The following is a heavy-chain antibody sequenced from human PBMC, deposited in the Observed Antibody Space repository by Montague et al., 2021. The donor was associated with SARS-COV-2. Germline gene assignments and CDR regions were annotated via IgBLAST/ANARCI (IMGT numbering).Heavy chain of an antibody. D-gene: IGHD2-8*01. CDR3: AKDFMSLMVYAMVYYYYGMDV. J-gene: IGHJ6*02. Sequence: SLRLSCAASGFTFSSYGMHWVRHAPGKGLEWVAVISYDGSNKYYADSVEGRFTISRDNSKNTLYLQMNSLRAEDTAVYYCAKDFMSLMVYAMVYYYYGMDVWGQGTTVTVSS. CDR2: ISYDGSNK. CDR1: GFTFSSYG. V-gene: IGHV3-30*18.